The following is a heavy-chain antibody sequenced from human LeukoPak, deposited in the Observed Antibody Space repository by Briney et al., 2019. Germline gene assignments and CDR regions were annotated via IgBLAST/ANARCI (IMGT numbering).Heavy chain of an antibody. V-gene: IGHV4-34*01. D-gene: IGHD3-22*01. CDR3: ARMGYYDSRGSAFDI. CDR2: INHSGST. Sequence: SETLSLTCAVYGGSFSGYYWSWIRQPPGKGLEWIGEINHSGSTNYNPSLKSRVTISVDTCKNQFSLKLSSVTAADTAVYYCARMGYYDSRGSAFDIWGQGTMVTVSS. J-gene: IGHJ3*02. CDR1: GGSFSGYY.